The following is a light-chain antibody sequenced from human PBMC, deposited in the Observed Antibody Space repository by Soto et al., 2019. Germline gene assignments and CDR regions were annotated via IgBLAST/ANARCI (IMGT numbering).Light chain of an antibody. CDR2: GAS. V-gene: IGKV3-20*01. CDR3: QQYGSSPPT. CDR1: QSVSSNY. Sequence: EIVLTQSPGTLSLSPGERATLSCRASQSVSSNYLAWYRRKPGQAPSLLIYGASTRATGIPGRFSGSGSGTDFTLIITRLEPEDFAVYYCQQYGSSPPTFGQGTKVEFK. J-gene: IGKJ1*01.